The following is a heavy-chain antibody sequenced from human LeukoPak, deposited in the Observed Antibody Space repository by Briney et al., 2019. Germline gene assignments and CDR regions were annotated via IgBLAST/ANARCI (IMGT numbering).Heavy chain of an antibody. Sequence: SETLSLTCVVYGGSFSGYYWSWVRQPPGKGLEGIGEINHSGRNNYNPALTRRGNISVDTSKNKCSLTLNCRTAADRGVSYCSGGVASDKGEFDYWGQGTLVTVSS. CDR1: GGSFSGYY. V-gene: IGHV4-34*01. CDR3: SGGVASDKGEFDY. D-gene: IGHD3-16*01. CDR2: INHSGRN. J-gene: IGHJ4*02.